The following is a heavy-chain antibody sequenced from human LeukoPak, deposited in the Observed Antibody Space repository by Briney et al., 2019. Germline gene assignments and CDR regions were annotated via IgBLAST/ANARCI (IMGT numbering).Heavy chain of an antibody. CDR1: GYTFSSYS. CDR3: VRLRRNSDTSGFYYYYDF. D-gene: IGHD3-22*01. J-gene: IGHJ4*02. V-gene: IGHV3-21*01. CDR2: ISVRSNYI. Sequence: GGSLRLSCAASGYTFSSYSINGVRQAPGKGLEWVSSISVRSNYIYYADTVRGRFRISRDDARDSLYLQMNSLRAEDTAVYYCVRLRRNSDTSGFYYYYDFWGQGTLVTVSS.